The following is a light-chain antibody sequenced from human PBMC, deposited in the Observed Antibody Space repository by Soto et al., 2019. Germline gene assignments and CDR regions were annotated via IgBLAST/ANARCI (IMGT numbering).Light chain of an antibody. V-gene: IGLV2-14*01. Sequence: QSALTQPASVSGSPGQSITISCTGTSSDVGGYKFVSWYQQHSGKAPKLMIYEVSNRPSGVSSRFSGSKSGNTASLTISGLQAEDEADYYCGSYTGSIYVFGPGTKLTVL. CDR1: SSDVGGYKF. J-gene: IGLJ1*01. CDR2: EVS. CDR3: GSYTGSIYV.